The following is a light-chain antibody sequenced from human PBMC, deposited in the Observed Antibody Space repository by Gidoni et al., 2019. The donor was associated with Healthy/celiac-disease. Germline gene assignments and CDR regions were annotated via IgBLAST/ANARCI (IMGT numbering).Light chain of an antibody. CDR3: QQSYSTPT. CDR2: SAS. J-gene: IGKJ4*01. Sequence: DIQMTQSPSSLSASVGDRVTITCRASQIISSYLNWYQQKPGKAPKLLIYSASILQSGVPSRFSVSGSCTYFTLTLSSLQPEDFSTYYCQQSYSTPTFVGGTKVEIQ. CDR1: QIISSY. V-gene: IGKV1-39*01.